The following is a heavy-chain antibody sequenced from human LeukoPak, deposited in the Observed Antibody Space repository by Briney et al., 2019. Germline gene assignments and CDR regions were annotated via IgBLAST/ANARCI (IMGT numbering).Heavy chain of an antibody. J-gene: IGHJ4*02. CDR3: AKDAYYYGSGSPRHFDY. V-gene: IGHV3-30*18. D-gene: IGHD3-10*01. CDR1: GFTFSNYG. Sequence: GGSLRLSCAASGFTFSNYGIHWVRQAPGKGLEWVAVISYDGSNKYYADSVKGRFTISRDNSKNTLYLQMNSLRVEDTAVYYCAKDAYYYGSGSPRHFDYWGQGTLVTVSS. CDR2: ISYDGSNK.